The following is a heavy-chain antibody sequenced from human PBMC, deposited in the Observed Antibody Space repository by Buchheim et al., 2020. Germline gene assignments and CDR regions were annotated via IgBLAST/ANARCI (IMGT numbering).Heavy chain of an antibody. CDR1: GFTFKNHW. D-gene: IGHD1-14*01. Sequence: EVQLVESGGGLVQPGGSLRLSCAASGFTFKNHWINWVRQAPGKGLEWVANIKQDGSEKYYVDSVKGRLTISRDNAKNSLYLQMNSMRAEDTAVYYCARSTGFRMDVWAKGP. V-gene: IGHV3-7*01. CDR2: IKQDGSEK. CDR3: ARSTGFRMDV. J-gene: IGHJ6*03.